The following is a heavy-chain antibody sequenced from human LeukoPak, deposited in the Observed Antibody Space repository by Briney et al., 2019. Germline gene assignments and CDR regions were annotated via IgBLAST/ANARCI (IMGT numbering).Heavy chain of an antibody. D-gene: IGHD2-21*02. J-gene: IGHJ4*02. CDR3: ARSFGKRSRPFCGGDCYLGY. CDR2: INHSGST. Sequence: SETLSLTCTVSGGSISSSSYYWSWIRQTPGKGLEWIGEINHSGSTNYNPSLKTRVTISVDTSKRQFSLQLSAVTAADSAIYYCARSFGKRSRPFCGGDCYLGYWGQGTLVTVSS. CDR1: GGSISSSSYY. V-gene: IGHV4-39*07.